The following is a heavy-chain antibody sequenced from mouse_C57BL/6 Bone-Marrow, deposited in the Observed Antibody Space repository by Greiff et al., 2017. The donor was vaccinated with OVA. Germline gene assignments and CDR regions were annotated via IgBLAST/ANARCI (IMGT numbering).Heavy chain of an antibody. CDR1: GFPFSSYG. CDR2: ISSGGSYT. D-gene: IGHD1-1*01. Sequence: EVMLVESGGDLVKPGGSLKLSCAASGFPFSSYGMSWVRQTPDKRLVWVATISSGGSYTYYPDSVMGRFTISRDDANNTLYLQRSRQKSEATAMCYYARSYYCSSCGYWGQGTTLTVSS. CDR3: ARSYYCSSCGY. V-gene: IGHV5-6*01. J-gene: IGHJ2*01.